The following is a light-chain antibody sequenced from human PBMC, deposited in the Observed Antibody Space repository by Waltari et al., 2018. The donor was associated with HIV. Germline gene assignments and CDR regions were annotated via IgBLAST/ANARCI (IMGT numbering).Light chain of an antibody. CDR3: QQYYITPPT. Sequence: DIVMTQSPDSLAVSLGESATINCKSSQSVSYSSNNKNYLAWYQQNPGQPPKLLIYWASIRESGVPDRFSGSGSGTDFTLTISSLQAEDVAVYYCQQYYITPPTFGQGTKLEIK. J-gene: IGKJ2*01. CDR2: WAS. V-gene: IGKV4-1*01. CDR1: QSVSYSSNNKNY.